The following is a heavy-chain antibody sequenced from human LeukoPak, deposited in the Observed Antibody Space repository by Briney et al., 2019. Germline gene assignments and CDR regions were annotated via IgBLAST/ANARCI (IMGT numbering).Heavy chain of an antibody. V-gene: IGHV3-53*01. CDR1: GFTVSSNY. CDR3: ARGENGSFDR. J-gene: IGHJ4*02. D-gene: IGHD3-10*01. Sequence: GGSLRLSCAASGFTVSSNYMSWVRQAPGKGLEWVSVIYSSGSTYYADSVKGRFTISRDNAMNSVYMEMNDLIDEDTAFYYCARGENGSFDRWGQGTLVIVSS. CDR2: IYSSGST.